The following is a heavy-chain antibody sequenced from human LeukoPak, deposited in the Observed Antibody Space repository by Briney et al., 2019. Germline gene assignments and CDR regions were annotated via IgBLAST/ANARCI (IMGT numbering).Heavy chain of an antibody. J-gene: IGHJ3*02. CDR3: ARDSASYGDAFDI. CDR1: GGTFSSYA. V-gene: IGHV1-69*01. CDR2: IIPIFGTA. D-gene: IGHD1-26*01. Sequence: SVKVPCKASGGTFSSYAISWVRQAPGQGLEWMGGIIPIFGTANYVQKFQGRVTITADESTSTAYMGLSSLRSEDTAVYYCARDSASYGDAFDIWGQGTMVTVSS.